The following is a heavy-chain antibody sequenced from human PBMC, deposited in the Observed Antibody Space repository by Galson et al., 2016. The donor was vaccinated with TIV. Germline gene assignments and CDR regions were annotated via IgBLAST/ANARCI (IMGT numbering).Heavy chain of an antibody. J-gene: IGHJ4*02. CDR3: ARVRFTGYGRFGY. V-gene: IGHV3-48*04. D-gene: IGHD5-12*01. CDR2: ISDSRTTI. CDR1: GFIFSSYS. Sequence: LRLSCAASGFIFSSYSMNWVRQAPGKGLEWISYISDSRTTIYYADSVKGRFTISRDNAKNSLYLQMNGLRAEDTAVYYCARVRFTGYGRFGYWGQGTVVTGSS.